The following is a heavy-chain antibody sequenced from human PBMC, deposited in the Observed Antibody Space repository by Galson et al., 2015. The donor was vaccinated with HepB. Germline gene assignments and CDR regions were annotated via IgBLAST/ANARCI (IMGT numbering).Heavy chain of an antibody. J-gene: IGHJ6*03. CDR2: FDPEYGET. CDR3: ATRGSCNTTSFTGSESYYMDV. D-gene: IGHD2-2*01. CDR1: GYTLSELS. Sequence: SVKVSCKVIGYTLSELSMHWVRQAPGKGLEWMGNFDPEYGETIFAQKFQGRITMTEDTSADVAYMDLSSLRSEDTAVYYCATRGSCNTTSFTGSESYYMDVWGKGTTVTVSS. V-gene: IGHV1-24*01.